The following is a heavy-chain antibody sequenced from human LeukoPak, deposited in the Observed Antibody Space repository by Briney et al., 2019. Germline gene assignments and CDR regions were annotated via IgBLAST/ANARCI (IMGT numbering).Heavy chain of an antibody. J-gene: IGHJ4*02. CDR3: ARGRYYGSGSYSTDQYYFDY. CDR2: IYYSGST. CDR1: GGSLSGYY. Sequence: SETLSLTCAVYGGSLSGYYWSWIRQHPGKGLEWIGYIYYSGSTYYNPSLKSRVTISVDTSKNQFSLKLSSVTAADTAVYYCARGRYYGSGSYSTDQYYFDYWGQGTLVTVSS. D-gene: IGHD3-10*01. V-gene: IGHV4-31*11.